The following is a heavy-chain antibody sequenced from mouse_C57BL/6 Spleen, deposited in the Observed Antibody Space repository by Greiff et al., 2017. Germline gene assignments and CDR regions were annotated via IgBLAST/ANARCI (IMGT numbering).Heavy chain of an antibody. CDR2: ISSGSSTI. CDR1: GFTFSDYG. Sequence: EVQLVESGGGLVKPGGSLKLSCAASGFTFSDYGMHWVRQAPEKGLEWVAYISSGSSTIYYADTVKGRFTISRDNAKNTLFLQMTSLRSEDTAMYYCARRSYYSNYDYFDYWGQGTTLTVSS. CDR3: ARRSYYSNYDYFDY. J-gene: IGHJ2*01. D-gene: IGHD2-5*01. V-gene: IGHV5-17*01.